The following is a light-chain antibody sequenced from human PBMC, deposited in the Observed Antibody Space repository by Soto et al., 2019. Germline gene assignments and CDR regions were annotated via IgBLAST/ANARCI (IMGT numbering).Light chain of an antibody. Sequence: QSALTQSPSASGSPGQSVTISCTGTSTDVGDYKYVFWYQQHPGKAPKLLIYEVNKRPSGVPDRFSGSKSGNTASLTVSGLQAEDEADYYCSSLAGGTLVFGGGTKVTVL. V-gene: IGLV2-8*01. CDR3: SSLAGGTLV. J-gene: IGLJ2*01. CDR1: STDVGDYKY. CDR2: EVN.